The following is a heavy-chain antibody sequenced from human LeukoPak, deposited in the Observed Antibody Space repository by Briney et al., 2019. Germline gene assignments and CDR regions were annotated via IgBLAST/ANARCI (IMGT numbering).Heavy chain of an antibody. J-gene: IGHJ4*02. D-gene: IGHD4-11*01. CDR2: IYYSGST. CDR1: GGPISSYC. Sequence: SETLSLTCTVSGGPISSYCWSWLRQPPGKGLEWLGYIYYSGSTNYNPSLKSRVTISVDTSKNQFSLKLSSVTAADTAVYYCAAGVYSIYFDYWGQGTLVTVSS. CDR3: AAGVYSIYFDY. V-gene: IGHV4-59*01.